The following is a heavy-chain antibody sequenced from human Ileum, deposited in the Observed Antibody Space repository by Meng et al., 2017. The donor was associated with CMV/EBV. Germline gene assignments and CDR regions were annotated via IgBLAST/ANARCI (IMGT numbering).Heavy chain of an antibody. D-gene: IGHD3-16*02. V-gene: IGHV3-48*03. CDR2: ISASGYTT. CDR3: ARKGWNYREGFDM. J-gene: IGHJ3*02. Sequence: GGSLRLSCAASGFTFSSYEMNWVRQAPGKGLEWVSHISASGYTTHYADSVKGRFTVSRDNTKNSVYLQMDSLRAGDTAIYYCARKGWNYREGFDMWGQGTTVTVSS. CDR1: GFTFSSYE.